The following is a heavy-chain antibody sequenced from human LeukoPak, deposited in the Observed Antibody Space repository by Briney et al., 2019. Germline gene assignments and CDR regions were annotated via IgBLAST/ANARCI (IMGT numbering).Heavy chain of an antibody. CDR2: IHYSGST. CDR1: DDSINNNY. V-gene: IGHV4-59*08. CDR3: ARRGLNRQNFDY. D-gene: IGHD3-16*01. J-gene: IGHJ4*02. Sequence: SETLSLTRTVSDDSINNNYWSWIRQPPGKELECIGYIHYSGSTNYNPSLKSRVTISIDTSKNQFSLKLNSVTAADTAVYYCARRGLNRQNFDYWGQGTLVTVSS.